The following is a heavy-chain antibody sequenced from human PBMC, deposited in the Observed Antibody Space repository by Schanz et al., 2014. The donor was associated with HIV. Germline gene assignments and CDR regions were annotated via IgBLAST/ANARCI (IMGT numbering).Heavy chain of an antibody. Sequence: EQLVESGGGVVQPGRSLRLSCVASGFNFSDHFMGWVRQAPGKGLEWVARSRVKSDSYATEYAASVTGRFTISRDDSKNSVYLQMNSLNIEDTAVYYRRGYRFYYGVDFWGQGTTVTVS. D-gene: IGHD3-10*01. J-gene: IGHJ6*02. V-gene: IGHV3-72*01. CDR1: GFNFSDHF. CDR2: SRVKSDSYAT. CDR3: RGYRFYYGVDF.